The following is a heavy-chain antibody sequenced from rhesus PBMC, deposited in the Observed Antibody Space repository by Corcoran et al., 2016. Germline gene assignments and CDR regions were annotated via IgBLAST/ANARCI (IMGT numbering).Heavy chain of an antibody. Sequence: EVQLVASGGGLVTPGGSLRLSGTASGFTFRTFGMSWVRQAPGKGLEWVSTISDTGGNTYYADSMKGRFTISRDNSKNTLSLQMNSLRTEDTTVYFCAKDHGGRYPEDWGQGVLVTVSS. CDR2: ISDTGGNT. J-gene: IGHJ4*01. V-gene: IGHV3S5*01. D-gene: IGHD4-29*01. CDR1: GFTFRTFG. CDR3: AKDHGGRYPED.